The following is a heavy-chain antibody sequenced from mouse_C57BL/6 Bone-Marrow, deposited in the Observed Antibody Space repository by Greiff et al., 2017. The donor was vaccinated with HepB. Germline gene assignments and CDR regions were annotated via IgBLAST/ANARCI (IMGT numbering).Heavy chain of an antibody. CDR2: IYPSDGST. Sequence: VQLQQSGPELVKPGASVKLSCKASGYTFTSYDINWVKQRPGQGLEWIGWIYPSDGSTNYNEKFKGKATVTVDTSSSTAYMELHSLTSEDSAVYFCARDTTRNWYFDVWGTGTTVTVSS. D-gene: IGHD1-1*01. CDR1: GYTFTSYD. J-gene: IGHJ1*03. V-gene: IGHV1-85*01. CDR3: ARDTTRNWYFDV.